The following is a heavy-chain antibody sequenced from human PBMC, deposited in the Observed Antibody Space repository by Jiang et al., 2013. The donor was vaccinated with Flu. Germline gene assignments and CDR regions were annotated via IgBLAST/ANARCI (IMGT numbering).Heavy chain of an antibody. V-gene: IGHV4-30-2*01. J-gene: IGHJ5*02. CDR2: IYHSGST. D-gene: IGHD2-15*01. Sequence: SGLVKPSQTLSLTCAVSGGSISSGGYSWSWIRQPPGKGLEWIGYIYHSGSTYYNPSLKSRVTISVDRSKNQFSLKLSSVTAADTAVYYCAGGYCSGGSCYSADNWFDPWGQGTLVTVSS. CDR1: GGSISSGGYS. CDR3: AGGYCSGGSCYSADNWFDP.